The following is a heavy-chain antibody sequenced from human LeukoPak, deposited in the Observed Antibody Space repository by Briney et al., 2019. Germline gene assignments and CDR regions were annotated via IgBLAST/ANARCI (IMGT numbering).Heavy chain of an antibody. J-gene: IGHJ5*02. CDR1: GYTFTGYY. CDR2: INPNSGGT. Sequence: ASVKVSCKASGYTFTGYYMHWVRQAPGQGLEWMGRINPNSGGTNYAQKFQGRVTMTRDTSISTAYMELSRLRSDDTAVYSCARESGYSGYDGWFDPWGQGTLVTVSS. D-gene: IGHD5-12*01. CDR3: ARESGYSGYDGWFDP. V-gene: IGHV1-2*06.